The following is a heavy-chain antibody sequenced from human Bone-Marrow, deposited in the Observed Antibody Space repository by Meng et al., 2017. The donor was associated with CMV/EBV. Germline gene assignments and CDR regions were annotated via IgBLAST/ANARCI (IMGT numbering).Heavy chain of an antibody. V-gene: IGHV4-59*01. CDR2: IYYNGNT. CDR3: ARDPASSTWGE. D-gene: IGHD6-13*01. J-gene: IGHJ4*02. CDR1: GDSISNYY. Sequence: SETLSLTCTVSGDSISNYYWSWIRQPPGKGLEWIGYIYYNGNTNYNPSLKSRVTMSEDTSKNQFSLKLSSVTAADTAVYYCARDPASSTWGEWGQGTLVTFPS.